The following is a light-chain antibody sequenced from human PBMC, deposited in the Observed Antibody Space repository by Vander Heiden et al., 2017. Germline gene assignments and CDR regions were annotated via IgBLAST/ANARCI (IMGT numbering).Light chain of an antibody. J-gene: IGKJ1*01. Sequence: DIQMTQSPSTHSASVGDRVTITCRASQSISSRLAWYQQKPGRAPKLLIYEASTLDGGVPSRFSGSGSGTEFTLTISSLQPDDFATYYCQQDNTYSTFGQGTKVEIE. V-gene: IGKV1-5*03. CDR3: QQDNTYST. CDR1: QSISSR. CDR2: EAS.